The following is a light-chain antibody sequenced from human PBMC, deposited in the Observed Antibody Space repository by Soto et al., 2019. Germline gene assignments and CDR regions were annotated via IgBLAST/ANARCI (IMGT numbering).Light chain of an antibody. CDR2: TTN. Sequence: QSVLTQPPSASGTPGQRVTISCSGSSFTIGSKTLNWYQHLPGSAPKLLIYTTNPQPSGVPDRFSGSKSGTSASLAISGLQPEDEADYYCAAWNDSLNGVVFGGGTQLTVL. J-gene: IGLJ3*02. V-gene: IGLV1-44*01. CDR3: AAWNDSLNGVV. CDR1: SFTIGSKT.